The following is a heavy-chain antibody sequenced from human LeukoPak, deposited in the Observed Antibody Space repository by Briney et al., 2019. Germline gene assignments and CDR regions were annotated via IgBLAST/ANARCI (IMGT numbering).Heavy chain of an antibody. D-gene: IGHD3-10*01. CDR2: ISYDGSNK. CDR1: GFTFSSYG. V-gene: IGHV3-30*18. Sequence: GGSLRLSCAASGFTFSSYGMHWGRQAPGKGLEWGAVISYDGSNKYYADSVKGRFTISRDNSKNTLYLQMNSLRAEDTRVYYCAKDKSPPLLWFGELSRWGQGTLVTVSS. J-gene: IGHJ4*02. CDR3: AKDKSPPLLWFGELSR.